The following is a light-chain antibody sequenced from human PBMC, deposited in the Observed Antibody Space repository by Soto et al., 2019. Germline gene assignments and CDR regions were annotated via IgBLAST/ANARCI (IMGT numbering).Light chain of an antibody. Sequence: EILMTQSQGTLSVSPGERYTFSWRASQSVSGDLAWYQQKPGQAHRLLIYGAYTRAPGIPDRFSGSGSGTEFTLTISSLQSEDFAVYYCQKHGNWPQITFGPGTRLEIK. CDR3: QKHGNWPQIT. CDR2: GAY. CDR1: QSVSGD. V-gene: IGKV3-15*01. J-gene: IGKJ5*01.